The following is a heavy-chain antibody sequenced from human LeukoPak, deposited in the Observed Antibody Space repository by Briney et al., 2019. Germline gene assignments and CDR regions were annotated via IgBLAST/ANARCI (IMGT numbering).Heavy chain of an antibody. Sequence: ASVKVSCKASDYTLLTYGITWVRQAPGQGLEWMGWISTYNGNTHYAQKLQGRVTMTTDTSTRTAYMELRSLTSNDTGIYYCARPAKGAYYYYYMDVWGRGTMVTVSS. CDR1: DYTLLTYG. J-gene: IGHJ6*03. CDR2: ISTYNGNT. CDR3: ARPAKGAYYYYYMDV. D-gene: IGHD2-2*01. V-gene: IGHV1-18*01.